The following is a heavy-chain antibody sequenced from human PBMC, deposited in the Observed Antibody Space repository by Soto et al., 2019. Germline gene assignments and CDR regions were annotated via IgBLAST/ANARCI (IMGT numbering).Heavy chain of an antibody. CDR3: ARISRATGYYLDA. CDR1: GFIFSDYY. Sequence: PGGSLRLSCAASGFIFSDYYMSWIRQVPGKGLEWVSYISTSSSNTRYADSVKGRLTVSRDNARNSLYLQMNGLRAEDTAIYYCARISRATGYYLDAWGQGTWVTVSS. D-gene: IGHD3-9*01. V-gene: IGHV3-11*03. CDR2: ISTSSSNT. J-gene: IGHJ4*02.